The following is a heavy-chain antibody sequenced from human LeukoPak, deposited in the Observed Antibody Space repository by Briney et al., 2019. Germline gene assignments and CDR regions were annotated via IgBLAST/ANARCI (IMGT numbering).Heavy chain of an antibody. CDR2: ISSSSSYI. CDR1: GFTFSSYS. V-gene: IGHV3-21*01. D-gene: IGHD3-3*01. Sequence: PGGSLRLSCAASGFTFSSYSMNWVRQAPGKGLEWVSSISSSSSYIYYADSVKGRFTISRDNAKNSLYLQMNSLRAEDTAVYYCARDLSEWPKIYWYFDLWGRGTLVTVSS. J-gene: IGHJ2*01. CDR3: ARDLSEWPKIYWYFDL.